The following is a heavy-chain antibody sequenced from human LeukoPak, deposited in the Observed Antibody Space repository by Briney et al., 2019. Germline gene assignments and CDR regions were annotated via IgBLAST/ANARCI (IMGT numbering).Heavy chain of an antibody. J-gene: IGHJ4*02. CDR2: ISRTSAYI. CDR1: GFSFNEYA. CDR3: ARDERRYCRDISCYPGDY. D-gene: IGHD2-15*01. V-gene: IGHV3-21*01. Sequence: PGGALRLSCAASGFSFNEYAMKWVRQAPGKGLEGVAAISRTSAYIYYSDSVKGRFTISRDNAKNSVYLQMDSLRAEDTAIYYCARDERRYCRDISCYPGDYWGQGTLVTVSS.